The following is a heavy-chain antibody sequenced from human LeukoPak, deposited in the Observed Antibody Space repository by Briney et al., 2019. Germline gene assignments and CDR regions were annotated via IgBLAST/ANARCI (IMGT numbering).Heavy chain of an antibody. CDR1: GGSISSYY. CDR2: IYYSGST. V-gene: IGHV4-59*08. Sequence: SETLSLTCTVSGGSISSYYWSWIRQPPGKGLEWIGYIYYSGSTNYNPSLKSRVTISVDTSKNQFSLKLSSVTAADTAVYCCARLTYYYGSGSPNFDYRGQGTLVTVSS. J-gene: IGHJ4*02. CDR3: ARLTYYYGSGSPNFDY. D-gene: IGHD3-10*01.